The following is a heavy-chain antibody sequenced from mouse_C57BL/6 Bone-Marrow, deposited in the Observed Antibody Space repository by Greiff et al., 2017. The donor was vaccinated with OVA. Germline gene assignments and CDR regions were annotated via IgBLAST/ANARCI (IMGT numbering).Heavy chain of an antibody. J-gene: IGHJ2*01. CDR2: INPNNGGT. V-gene: IGHV1-26*01. D-gene: IGHD1-1*01. Sequence: EVQLQQSGPELVKPGASVKISCKASGYTFTDYYMNWVKQSHGKSLEWIGDINPNNGGTSYNQKFKGKATLTVDKSSSTAYMELRSLTSEDSAVYYCERSLTTVVGWGQGTTLTVSS. CDR1: GYTFTDYY. CDR3: ERSLTTVVG.